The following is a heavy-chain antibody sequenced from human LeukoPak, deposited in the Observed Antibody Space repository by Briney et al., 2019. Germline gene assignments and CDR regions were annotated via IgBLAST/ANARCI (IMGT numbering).Heavy chain of an antibody. J-gene: IGHJ3*02. CDR2: ISGSGIST. V-gene: IGHV3-23*01. Sequence: GGSLRLSCAASGFTFSSYGMTWVRQAPGKGLEWVSGISGSGISTYYADSVKGRFTISRDNSKNTLYLQMNSLRVEDTAVYYCAKSWNYYDSSGDDALDIWGQGTMVTVSS. D-gene: IGHD3-22*01. CDR3: AKSWNYYDSSGDDALDI. CDR1: GFTFSSYG.